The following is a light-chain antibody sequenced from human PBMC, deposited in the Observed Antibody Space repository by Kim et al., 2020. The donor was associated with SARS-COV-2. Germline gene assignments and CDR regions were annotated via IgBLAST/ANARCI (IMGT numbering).Light chain of an antibody. J-gene: IGKJ5*01. CDR1: QGINNL. V-gene: IGKV1-12*01. Sequence: DIQMTQFPSSVSASVGDRVTITCRASQGINNLFAWYQQKPGKAPNLLISAASSLQSGVPSRFSGSGSGTDFTLTISSLQPEDSATYYCQQDHSYPITFGQGTRLEIK. CDR3: QQDHSYPIT. CDR2: AAS.